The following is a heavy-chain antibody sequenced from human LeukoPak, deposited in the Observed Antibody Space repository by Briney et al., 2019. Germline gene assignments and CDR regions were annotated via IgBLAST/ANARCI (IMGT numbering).Heavy chain of an antibody. V-gene: IGHV3-74*01. CDR3: VSSYCSGGSCYSASGY. J-gene: IGHJ4*02. CDR1: VFTFSSYW. CDR2: INNDGSST. D-gene: IGHD2-15*01. Sequence: GGCLRLSCAASVFTFSSYWVHWGRQAPGKGRVWVSRINNDGSSTSYADSVKGRFTISRDNAKNTLYLQMNSLRAEDTAVYYCVSSYCSGGSCYSASGYWGQGTLVTVSS.